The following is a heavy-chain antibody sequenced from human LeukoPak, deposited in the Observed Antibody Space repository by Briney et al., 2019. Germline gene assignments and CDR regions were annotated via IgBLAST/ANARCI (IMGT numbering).Heavy chain of an antibody. D-gene: IGHD6-13*01. CDR2: ISDRGDAT. Sequence: GASLRLSCAVSGFTFTKYAVSWVRQGPEKGLEWVSAISDRGDATYYADSVKGRFTISRDSSKNTVYLQMNSLRAEDTAVYYCARGGWRSIAAAANDYWGQGTLVTVSS. CDR1: GFTFTKYA. J-gene: IGHJ4*02. V-gene: IGHV3-23*01. CDR3: ARGGWRSIAAAANDY.